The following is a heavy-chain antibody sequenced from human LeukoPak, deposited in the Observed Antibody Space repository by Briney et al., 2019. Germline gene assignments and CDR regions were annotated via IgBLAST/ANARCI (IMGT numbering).Heavy chain of an antibody. D-gene: IGHD1-26*01. CDR3: AKDRGNSGSYDDY. V-gene: IGHV3-30*18. CDR2: ISYDGSNK. J-gene: IGHJ4*02. CDR1: GFTFSSYG. Sequence: AGGSLRLSCLASGFTFSSYGMHWVRQAPGKGLEWVAVISYDGSNKYYADSVKGRFTISRDNSKNTLYLQMNSLRAEDTAVYYCAKDRGNSGSYDDYWGQGTLVTVSS.